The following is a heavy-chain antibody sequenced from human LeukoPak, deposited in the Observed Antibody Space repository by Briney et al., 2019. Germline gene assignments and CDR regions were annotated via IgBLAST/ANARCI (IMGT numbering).Heavy chain of an antibody. J-gene: IGHJ4*02. Sequence: SETLSLTCTVSGGSISSGSYYWSWIRQPAGKGLEWIGRIYTSGSTNYNPSLKSRVTMSVDTSKNQFSLKLSSVTAADTAVYYCARGGWEIGYWGQGTLVTVSS. CDR3: ARGGWEIGY. CDR1: GGSISSGSYY. V-gene: IGHV4-61*02. CDR2: IYTSGST. D-gene: IGHD1-26*01.